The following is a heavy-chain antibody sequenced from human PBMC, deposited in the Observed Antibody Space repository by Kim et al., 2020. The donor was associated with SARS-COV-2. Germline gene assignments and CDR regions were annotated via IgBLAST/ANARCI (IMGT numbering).Heavy chain of an antibody. CDR1: GGSISSYY. CDR3: AGVASSIAVAVAFDP. V-gene: IGHV4-59*01. J-gene: IGHJ5*02. Sequence: SETLSLTCTVSGGSISSYYWSWIRQPPGKGLEWIGYIYYSGSTNYNPSLKSRVTISVDTSKNQFSLKLSSVTAADTAIYYCAGVASSIAVAVAFDPWGQGTLVTVSS. D-gene: IGHD6-19*01. CDR2: IYYSGST.